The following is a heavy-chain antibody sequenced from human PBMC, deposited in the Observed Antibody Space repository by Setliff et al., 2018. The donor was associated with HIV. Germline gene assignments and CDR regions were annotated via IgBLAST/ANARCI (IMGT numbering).Heavy chain of an antibody. V-gene: IGHV4-59*08. CDR3: ARGRKGYDSSGYHPGSDYFDY. CDR1: GGSISSYY. CDR2: IYYSGST. D-gene: IGHD3-22*01. Sequence: SETLSLTCTVSGGSISSYYWSWIRQPPGKGLEWIGYIYYSGSTNYNPSLKSRVTISVDTSKNQFSLKLSSVTAAVTAVYYCARGRKGYDSSGYHPGSDYFDYWGQGTLVTVSS. J-gene: IGHJ4*02.